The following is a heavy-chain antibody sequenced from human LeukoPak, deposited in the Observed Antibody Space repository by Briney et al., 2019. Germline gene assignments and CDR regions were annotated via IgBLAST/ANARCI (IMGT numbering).Heavy chain of an antibody. Sequence: GGSLRLSCAASGCTFDDYGMSWVRQAPGKGLEWVSGISWNGGSTGYADSVKGRLTISRDNAKNSLYLQMNSLRAEDTALYYCARDDGSGSPTRFDPRGQGTLVTVSS. J-gene: IGHJ5*02. CDR3: ARDDGSGSPTRFDP. D-gene: IGHD3-10*01. CDR1: GCTFDDYG. V-gene: IGHV3-20*04. CDR2: ISWNGGST.